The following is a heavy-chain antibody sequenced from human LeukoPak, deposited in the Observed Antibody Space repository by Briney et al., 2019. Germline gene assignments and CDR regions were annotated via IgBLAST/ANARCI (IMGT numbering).Heavy chain of an antibody. Sequence: ASVKVSCKASGYTFTSYGISWVRQAPGQGLEWMGWISAYNGNTNYAQKLQGRVIMTTDTSTSTAYMELRSLRSDDTAVYYCARVRTYYDFWSGYLTDYWGQGTLVTVSS. CDR2: ISAYNGNT. D-gene: IGHD3-3*01. V-gene: IGHV1-18*01. J-gene: IGHJ4*02. CDR1: GYTFTSYG. CDR3: ARVRTYYDFWSGYLTDY.